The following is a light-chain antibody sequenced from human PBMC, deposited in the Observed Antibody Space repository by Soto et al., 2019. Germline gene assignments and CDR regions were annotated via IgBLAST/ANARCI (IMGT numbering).Light chain of an antibody. Sequence: EIVLTQSPGTLSLSPGERATVSCRAIQSVSSSYLAWYQQKPGQAPRLLIYGASSRATGIPDRFSGSGSGTDFTLTISRLEPEDFALYYCQHYDWSLTWTFGQGTKVDIK. V-gene: IGKV3-20*01. J-gene: IGKJ1*01. CDR1: QSVSSSY. CDR3: QHYDWSLTWT. CDR2: GAS.